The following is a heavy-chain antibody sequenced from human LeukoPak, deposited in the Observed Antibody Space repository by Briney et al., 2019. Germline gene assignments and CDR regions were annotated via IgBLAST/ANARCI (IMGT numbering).Heavy chain of an antibody. D-gene: IGHD5-18*01. CDR3: ARAKGYSYGYVYFDY. J-gene: IGHJ4*02. Sequence: SETLSLTCTVSGGSISSGGYYWSWIRQHPGEGLEWIGYIYYSGSTYYNPSLKSRVTISVDTSKNQFSLKLSSVTAADTAVYYCARAKGYSYGYVYFDYWGQGTLVTVSS. CDR2: IYYSGST. V-gene: IGHV4-31*03. CDR1: GGSISSGGYY.